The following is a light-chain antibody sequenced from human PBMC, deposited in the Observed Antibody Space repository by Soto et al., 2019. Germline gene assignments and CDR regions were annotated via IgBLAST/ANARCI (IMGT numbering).Light chain of an antibody. V-gene: IGKV3-15*01. J-gene: IGKJ1*01. CDR3: QQYAYWWA. CDR1: QSISSN. CDR2: GAS. Sequence: EIVMTQSPATLSVSPGETATLSCRASQSISSNLAWYQQKPGQTPRLLVYGASTRATGIPARFSGSGSGTEFTLTSSSLQSEDFEVYYCQQYAYWWAFGQGTKVEIK.